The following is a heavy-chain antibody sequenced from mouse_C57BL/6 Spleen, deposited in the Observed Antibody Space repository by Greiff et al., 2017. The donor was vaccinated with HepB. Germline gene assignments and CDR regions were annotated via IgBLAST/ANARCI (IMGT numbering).Heavy chain of an antibody. CDR1: GYSFTDYN. CDR2: INPNYGTT. J-gene: IGHJ4*01. V-gene: IGHV1-39*01. CDR3: ARENGNYDYYAMDY. Sequence: LVESGPELVKPGASVKISCKASGYSFTDYNMNWVKQSNGKSLEWIGVINPNYGTTSYNQKFKGKATLTVDQSSSTAYMQLNSLTSEDSAVYYCARENGNYDYYAMDYWGQGTSVTVSS. D-gene: IGHD2-1*01.